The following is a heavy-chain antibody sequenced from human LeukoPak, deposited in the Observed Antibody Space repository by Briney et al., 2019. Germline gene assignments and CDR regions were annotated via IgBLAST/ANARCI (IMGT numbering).Heavy chain of an antibody. CDR1: GFTFDDYA. CDR2: ISWNSGSI. D-gene: IGHD1-1*01. CDR3: ARGGTTFEH. V-gene: IGHV3-9*01. Sequence: PGGSLRLSCAASGFTFDDYAMHWVRQAPGKGLEWVSGISWNSGSIGYADSVKGRFTISRDNAKNSLCLQMNSLTAEDTAVYYCARGGTTFEHWGQGTLVTVSS. J-gene: IGHJ4*02.